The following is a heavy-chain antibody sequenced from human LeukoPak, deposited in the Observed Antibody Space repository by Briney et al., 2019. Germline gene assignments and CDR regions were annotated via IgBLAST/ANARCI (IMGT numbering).Heavy chain of an antibody. V-gene: IGHV5-51*01. J-gene: IGHJ4*02. CDR1: GYSFTNYW. Sequence: GESLKISCKGSGYSFTNYWIGWVRQMPGKGLEWMGIIYPGDSDTRYSPSFQGQVTISADKSISTAYLQWSSLKASDTAMYYCARLRGGDYYGSGSYSDYWGQGTLVTVSS. CDR3: ARLRGGDYYGSGSYSDY. D-gene: IGHD3-10*01. CDR2: IYPGDSDT.